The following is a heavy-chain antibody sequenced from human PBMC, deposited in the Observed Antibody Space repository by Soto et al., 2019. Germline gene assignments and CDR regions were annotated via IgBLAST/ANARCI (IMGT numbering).Heavy chain of an antibody. J-gene: IGHJ6*02. V-gene: IGHV3-23*01. CDR2: ITGSGGST. CDR1: GFTFSSYA. D-gene: IGHD3-9*01. CDR3: AKEYSDFLTAFYGPLNIYYYYSGMDV. Sequence: PGGSLRLSCAASGFTFSSYAMSWVRQAPGKGLEGVSSITGSGGSTYNADSVKGRFTISRDNSENTLYLQMNSLRAEDTAVYYCAKEYSDFLTAFYGPLNIYYYYSGMDVWGQGTTVTVS.